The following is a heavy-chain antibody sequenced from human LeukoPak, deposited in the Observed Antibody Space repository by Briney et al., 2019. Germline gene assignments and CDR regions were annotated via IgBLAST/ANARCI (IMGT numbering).Heavy chain of an antibody. V-gene: IGHV3-23*01. Sequence: GGSLRLSCAASVFTFSSYAMSWVRQAPGKGLEWVSDISGGGATTFYADSVEGRFTISRDNSKNTLYLQLSSLRAEDTAVYYCAKSTGYSTTGRDFDSWGRGTLVTVPS. J-gene: IGHJ4*02. CDR3: AKSTGYSTTGRDFDS. D-gene: IGHD6-13*01. CDR2: ISGGGATT. CDR1: VFTFSSYA.